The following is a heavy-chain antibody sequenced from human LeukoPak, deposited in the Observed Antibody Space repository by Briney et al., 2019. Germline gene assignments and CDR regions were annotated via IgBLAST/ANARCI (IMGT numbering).Heavy chain of an antibody. CDR1: GGTFSSYA. D-gene: IGHD2-2*01. V-gene: IGHV1-69*05. CDR2: IIPIFGTA. CDR3: ARGAVVPAATSTYYFDY. Sequence: GASVKVSCKASGGTFSSYAISWMRQAPGQGLEWMGGIIPIFGTANYAQKFQGRVTITTDESTSTAYMELSSLRSEDTAVYYCARGAVVPAATSTYYFDYWGQETLVTVSS. J-gene: IGHJ4*02.